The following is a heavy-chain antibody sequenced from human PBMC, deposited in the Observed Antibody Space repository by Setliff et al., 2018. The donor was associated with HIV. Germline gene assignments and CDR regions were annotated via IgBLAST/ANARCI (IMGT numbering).Heavy chain of an antibody. D-gene: IGHD2-2*01. CDR3: ASPQPQGANQLLWSFDS. J-gene: IGHJ4*02. CDR2: IIPIFGTA. V-gene: IGHV1-69*13. CDR1: GDTFSSQA. Sequence: ASVKVSCKASGDTFSSQAISWVRQAPGQGLEWMGGIIPIFGTANYAQKFQGRVTITADESTNTAYMELSSLRSEDTAVYYCASPQPQGANQLLWSFDSWGQGALVTVSS.